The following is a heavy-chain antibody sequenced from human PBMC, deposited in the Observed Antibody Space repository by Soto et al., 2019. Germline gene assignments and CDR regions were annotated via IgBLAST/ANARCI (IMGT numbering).Heavy chain of an antibody. CDR2: IIPIFGTA. J-gene: IGHJ4*02. CDR3: ASYYYDSSGYYSKGVDY. Sequence: SVKVSCKASGYTFTSYDINWVRQATGQGLEWMGGIIPIFGTANYAQKFQGRVTITADESTSTAYMELSSLRSEDTAVYYCASYYYDSSGYYSKGVDYWGQGTLVTVSS. V-gene: IGHV1-69*13. CDR1: GYTFTSYD. D-gene: IGHD3-22*01.